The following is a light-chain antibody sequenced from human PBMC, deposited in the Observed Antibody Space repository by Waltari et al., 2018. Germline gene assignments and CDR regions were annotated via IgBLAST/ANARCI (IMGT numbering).Light chain of an antibody. J-gene: IGLJ1*01. CDR1: NIGRKG. CDR3: QVWDLKSDHV. V-gene: IGLV3-21*02. Sequence: SYVLTQPPSVSVAPGQPARITCGGDNIGRKGVHGYQQKPGQAPVRVVYDASDRPSGIPERSSGSNAGNTATLTISRVEAGDEADYICQVWDLKSDHVFGSGTMLTVL. CDR2: DAS.